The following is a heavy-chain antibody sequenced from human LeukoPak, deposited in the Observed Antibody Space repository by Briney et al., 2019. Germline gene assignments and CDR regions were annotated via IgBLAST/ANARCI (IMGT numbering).Heavy chain of an antibody. CDR2: ITGTGGGGNKT. J-gene: IGHJ4*01. V-gene: IGHV3-23*01. CDR1: GFTFRTYA. Sequence: PRGSPRLSCAASGFTFRTYAMSWVRQAPGKGLEWVSVITGTGGGGNKTYYADSVRGRFSISRDDSKNVLFLQMNDLRVDDTAVYFCATTVTLDFWGQGTRV. D-gene: IGHD1-1*01. CDR3: ATTVTLDF.